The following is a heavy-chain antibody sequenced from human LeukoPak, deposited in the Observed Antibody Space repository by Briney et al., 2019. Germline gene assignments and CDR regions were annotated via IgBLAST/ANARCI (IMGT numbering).Heavy chain of an antibody. D-gene: IGHD3-3*01. Sequence: SETLSLACTVSGGSISSYCWSWIRQPAGKGLEWIGRIYTSGSTNYNPTLKSRVTMSVDTSKNQFSPKLSSVTAADTAVYYCARGVGVGSYYYYYMDVWGKGTTVTVSS. CDR1: GGSISSYC. CDR2: IYTSGST. V-gene: IGHV4-4*07. J-gene: IGHJ6*03. CDR3: ARGVGVGSYYYYYMDV.